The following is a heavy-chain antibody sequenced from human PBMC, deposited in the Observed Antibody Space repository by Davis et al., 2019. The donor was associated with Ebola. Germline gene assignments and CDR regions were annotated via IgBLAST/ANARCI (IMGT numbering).Heavy chain of an antibody. CDR1: GYTLTELS. J-gene: IGHJ3*02. V-gene: IGHV1-24*01. CDR2: FDPEDGET. CDR3: ARSKAAASDAFDI. Sequence: AASVKVSCKVSGYTLTELSMHWVRQAPGKGLEWMGGFDPEDGETIYAQKFQGRVTITRDTSASTAYMELSSLRSEDTAVYYCARSKAAASDAFDIWGQGTMVTVSS. D-gene: IGHD6-13*01.